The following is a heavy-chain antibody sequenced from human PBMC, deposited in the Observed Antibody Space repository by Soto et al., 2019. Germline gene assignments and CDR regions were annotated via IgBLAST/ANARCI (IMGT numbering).Heavy chain of an antibody. CDR2: ISYDGSNK. Sequence: GGSLRLSCAASGFTLRSYGMHWVRQAPGKGLEWVAVISYDGSNKYYADSVKGRFTISRDNSKNTLYLQMNSLRAEDTAVYYCAKDKGQQQLVPYYFDYWGQGTLVTVSS. V-gene: IGHV3-30*18. J-gene: IGHJ4*02. CDR1: GFTLRSYG. CDR3: AKDKGQQQLVPYYFDY. D-gene: IGHD6-13*01.